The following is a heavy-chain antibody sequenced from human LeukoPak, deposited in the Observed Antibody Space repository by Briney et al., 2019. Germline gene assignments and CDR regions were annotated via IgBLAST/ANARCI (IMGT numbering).Heavy chain of an antibody. Sequence: PGGSLRLSCAASGFTFSSYAMHWVRQTPGKGLEWEAVISYDGSNKYYADSVKGRFTISRNNSKNTLYLQMNSLRAEDTAVYYCARDRKEYQLLWADAFDIWGQGTMVTVSS. D-gene: IGHD2-2*01. J-gene: IGHJ3*02. CDR3: ARDRKEYQLLWADAFDI. V-gene: IGHV3-30-3*01. CDR2: ISYDGSNK. CDR1: GFTFSSYA.